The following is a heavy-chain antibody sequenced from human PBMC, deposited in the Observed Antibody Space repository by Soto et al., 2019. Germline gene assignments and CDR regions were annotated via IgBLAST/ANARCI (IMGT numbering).Heavy chain of an antibody. CDR2: IYYSGST. D-gene: IGHD3-16*01. J-gene: IGHJ5*02. CDR1: GGSISSYY. Sequence: SETLSLTCTVSGGSISSYYWSWIRQPPGKGLEWIGYIYYSGSTNYNPSLKGRVTISVDTSKNQFSLKLSSVTAADTAVYYCARGALGPGFDPWGQGTLVTVSS. CDR3: ARGALGPGFDP. V-gene: IGHV4-59*01.